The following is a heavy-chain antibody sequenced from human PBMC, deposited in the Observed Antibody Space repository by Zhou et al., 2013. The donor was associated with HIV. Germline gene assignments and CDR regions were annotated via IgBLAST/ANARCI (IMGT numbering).Heavy chain of an antibody. CDR3: ASDRQLNNVWRTFSLF. CDR1: GFTLSDLS. D-gene: IGHD1-1*01. J-gene: IGHJ3*01. CDR2: FESDYDAA. V-gene: IGHV1-24*01. Sequence: QVQLVQSAAEVKMPGASVTVSCRVSGFTLSDLSIHWVRQSPGRGPEWMGRFESDYDAAIFAPDFQGRIAMAGDTSTDTAYMELRGLTSEDTALYYCASDRQLNNVWRTFSLFGVQGTLVVVSS.